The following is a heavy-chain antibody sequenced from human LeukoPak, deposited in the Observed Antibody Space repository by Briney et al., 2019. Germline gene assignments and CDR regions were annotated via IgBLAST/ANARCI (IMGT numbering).Heavy chain of an antibody. D-gene: IGHD4-11*01. J-gene: IGHJ6*03. V-gene: IGHV3-11*01. CDR1: GFTFSDYY. CDR2: ISSSGSTI. CDR3: ARSSHDYSNYGYYYYYMDV. Sequence: PGGSLRLSCAASGFTFSDYYVSWIRQAPGKGLEWVSYISSSGSTIYYADSVKGRFTISRDNAKNSLYLQMNSLRAEDTAVYYCARSSHDYSNYGYYYYYMDVWGKGTTVTVSS.